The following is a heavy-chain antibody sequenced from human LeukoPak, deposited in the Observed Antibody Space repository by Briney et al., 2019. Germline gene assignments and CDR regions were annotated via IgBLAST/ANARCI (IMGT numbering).Heavy chain of an antibody. CDR1: GFTFGNAW. D-gene: IGHD2/OR15-2a*01. Sequence: GGSLRLSCAASGFTFGNAWMSWVRQAPGKGLEWVGRIKSKTDGGTTDYAAPVKGRFTISRDDSKNTLYLQMNSLKTEDTAVYYCTTDLEYKTSYFDYWGQGTLVTVSS. CDR2: IKSKTDGGTT. CDR3: TTDLEYKTSYFDY. V-gene: IGHV3-15*01. J-gene: IGHJ4*02.